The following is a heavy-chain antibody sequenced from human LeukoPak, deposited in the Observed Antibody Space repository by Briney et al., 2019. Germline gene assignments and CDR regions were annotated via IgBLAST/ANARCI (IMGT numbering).Heavy chain of an antibody. J-gene: IGHJ1*01. Sequence: SETLSLTCAVYGGSSSGYYWTWIRQPPGKGLEWIEEINHSGSTKYNPSLKSRVTISVDTSKNQFSLKLSSVTAADTAVYYCARSRYYYDSSGYFVGEYFQHWGQGTLVTVSS. CDR3: ARSRYYYDSSGYFVGEYFQH. D-gene: IGHD3-22*01. CDR1: GGSSSGYY. V-gene: IGHV4-34*01. CDR2: INHSGST.